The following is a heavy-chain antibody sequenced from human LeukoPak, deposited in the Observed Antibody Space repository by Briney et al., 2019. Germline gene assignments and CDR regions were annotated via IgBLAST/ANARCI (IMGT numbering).Heavy chain of an antibody. CDR3: ARVGDIYCSRISCSLDY. CDR2: INSDGSST. CDR1: GFTFSNYW. J-gene: IGHJ4*02. V-gene: IGHV3-74*01. Sequence: PGGSLRLSCAASGFTFSNYWMHWVRQAPGKGLVWVSRINSDGSSTSYADSVRGRFTISRDNAKNTLYLQMNSLRAEDTAAYYCARVGDIYCSRISCSLDYWGQGALVTVSS. D-gene: IGHD2-2*01.